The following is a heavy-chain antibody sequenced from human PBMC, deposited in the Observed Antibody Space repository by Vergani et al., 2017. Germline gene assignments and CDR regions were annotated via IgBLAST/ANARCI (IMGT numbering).Heavy chain of an antibody. D-gene: IGHD6-13*01. CDR3: ARDLVSVALVMYYYYGMDV. J-gene: IGHJ6*02. Sequence: EVQLVESGGGLVKPGGSLRLSCAASGFTFSSYSMNWVRQAPGKGLEWVSSISSSSSYIYYADSVKGRFTISRDNAKNSLYLQMNSLRAEDTAVYYCARDLVSVALVMYYYYGMDVWGQGTTVTVSS. CDR2: ISSSSSYI. CDR1: GFTFSSYS. V-gene: IGHV3-21*01.